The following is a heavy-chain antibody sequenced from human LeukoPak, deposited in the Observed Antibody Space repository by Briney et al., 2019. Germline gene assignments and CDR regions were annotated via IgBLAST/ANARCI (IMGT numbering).Heavy chain of an antibody. D-gene: IGHD4-23*01. J-gene: IGHJ4*02. CDR3: ANSYDGKIVPFDN. Sequence: SSETLSLTCTVPDGSISNSFWNWVRQPPGKGLEWIAYIHTSGSTNYNPAFKSLVTLSVDTSKSQFSLRLNSVTASNTAVYYCANSYDGKIVPFDNWGQGTLVTVSS. CDR2: IHTSGST. CDR1: DGSISNSF. V-gene: IGHV4-4*09.